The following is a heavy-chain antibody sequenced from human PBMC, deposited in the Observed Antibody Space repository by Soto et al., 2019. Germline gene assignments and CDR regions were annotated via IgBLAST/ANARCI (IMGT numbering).Heavy chain of an antibody. V-gene: IGHV3-53*02. CDR2: LYSGGST. D-gene: IGHD3-10*01. CDR1: GLTVSSNY. CDR3: ARDRPGDEGDAFDI. J-gene: IGHJ3*02. Sequence: EVQLVETGGGVIQPGGSLRLSCAASGLTVSSNYMNWVRQAPGKGLEWVSVLYSGGSTHYAGSVKGRFIISRDNSKKTLYLQLNSLRAEETAVYYCARDRPGDEGDAFDIWGHGTMVTVSS.